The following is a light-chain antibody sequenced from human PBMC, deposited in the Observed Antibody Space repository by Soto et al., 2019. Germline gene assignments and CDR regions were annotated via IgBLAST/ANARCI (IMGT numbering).Light chain of an antibody. V-gene: IGKV3-20*01. CDR2: GAS. CDR1: QSVSSSY. CDR3: QQYGSSVWT. Sequence: EIVLTQSPGTLSLSPGERATLSCRASQSVSSSYLAWYQQKPGQAPRLLIYGASSRATGIPDRFSGSGSGTVFPLTFSRLEPEDFAVYYCQQYGSSVWTFGQGTKVDI. J-gene: IGKJ1*01.